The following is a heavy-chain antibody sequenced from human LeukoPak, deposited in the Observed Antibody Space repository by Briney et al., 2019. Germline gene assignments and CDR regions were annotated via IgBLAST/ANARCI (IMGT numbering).Heavy chain of an antibody. Sequence: GGSLRLSCAASGFTFDDYAMHWVRQAPGKGLEWVSGISWSSGSIGYADSVKGRFTISRDNAKNSLYLQMNSLRAEDTALYYCARGRKYTSGYRVTELGSGYSDYWGQGTLVTVSS. V-gene: IGHV3-9*01. CDR2: ISWSSGSI. CDR1: GFTFDDYA. D-gene: IGHD5-18*01. CDR3: ARGRKYTSGYRVTELGSGYSDY. J-gene: IGHJ4*02.